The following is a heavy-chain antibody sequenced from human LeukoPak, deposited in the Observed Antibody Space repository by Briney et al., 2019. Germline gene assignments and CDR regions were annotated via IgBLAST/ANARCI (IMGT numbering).Heavy chain of an antibody. V-gene: IGHV3-21*01. Sequence: GGSLRLSCAASGFTFSSYSMNWVRQAPGKGLEWVSSISSSGSYIYYADSVKGRFTISRDNAKNSLYLQMNSLRAEDTAVYYCASTQGCNSDGFNLDYWGERTLVSVSS. CDR2: ISSSGSYI. J-gene: IGHJ4*02. CDR1: GFTFSSYS. CDR3: ASTQGCNSDGFNLDY. D-gene: IGHD4-23*01.